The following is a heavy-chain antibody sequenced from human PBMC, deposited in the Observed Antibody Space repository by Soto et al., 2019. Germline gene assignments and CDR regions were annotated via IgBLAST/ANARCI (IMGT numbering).Heavy chain of an antibody. CDR3: TGAGVSRGRRY. CDR1: GLIFSDYS. Sequence: EVQLVESGGGLVQPGGSLRLSCVASGLIFSDYSMNWVRQAPGRGLEWVSYILNTGGTVFYADSVKGRFTVSRDNAKNSLFLNMDSLRTDDTPVYYCTGAGVSRGRRYWGQGALVTVSS. CDR2: ILNTGGTV. J-gene: IGHJ4*02. V-gene: IGHV3-48*01. D-gene: IGHD3-10*01.